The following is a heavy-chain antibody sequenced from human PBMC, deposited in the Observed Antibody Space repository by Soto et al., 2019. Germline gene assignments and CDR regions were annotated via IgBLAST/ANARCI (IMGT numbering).Heavy chain of an antibody. J-gene: IGHJ4*02. D-gene: IGHD3-16*01. Sequence: GGSLRLCCAVSGFNVMSYWMSWVRKALGKGLEWVASIKEDGSEIYYLHSVRGRFSISRDSAGNALHLTMNYLSAEDTGVYFCARDIGFDYVNWGQGTLVTVSS. V-gene: IGHV3-7*01. CDR2: IKEDGSEI. CDR1: GFNVMSYW. CDR3: ARDIGFDYVN.